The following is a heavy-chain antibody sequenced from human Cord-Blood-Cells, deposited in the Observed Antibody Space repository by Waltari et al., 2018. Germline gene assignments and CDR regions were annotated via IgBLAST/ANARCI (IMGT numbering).Heavy chain of an antibody. CDR1: GGSFSGYY. CDR2: INHSGST. D-gene: IGHD6-19*01. Sequence: QVQLQQWGAGLLKPSETLSLTCAVYGGSFSGYYWSWIRQPPGKGLEWIGEINHSGSTNYNPSLKSRVTISVDTSKNQFSLKLSSVTAADTAVYYCARVDGSSGRNYYYYGMDVWGQGTTVTVSS. J-gene: IGHJ6*02. CDR3: ARVDGSSGRNYYYYGMDV. V-gene: IGHV4-34*01.